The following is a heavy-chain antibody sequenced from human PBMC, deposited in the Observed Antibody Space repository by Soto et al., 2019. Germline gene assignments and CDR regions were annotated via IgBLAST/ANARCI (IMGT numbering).Heavy chain of an antibody. J-gene: IGHJ4*01. V-gene: IGHV3-33*03. CDR3: ASSIN. Sequence: AGSLRLSCAASGFPFSSYGMHWVRQAPGKGLDWVGVIWFDGSNTDYAASVKGRFTISRDNSKNKLYLHMTSLSADDTAVYYCASSINWGQGTLVTVSS. CDR1: GFPFSSYG. CDR2: IWFDGSNT.